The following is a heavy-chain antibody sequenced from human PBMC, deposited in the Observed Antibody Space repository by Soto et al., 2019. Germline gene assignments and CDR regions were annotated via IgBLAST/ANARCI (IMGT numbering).Heavy chain of an antibody. CDR3: AKGGTMDTASHFDY. CDR2: ISGSGGST. Sequence: GGSLRLSCAASGFGFTFSTSAMSWVRQAPGKGLEWVSAISGSGGSTYYADSVKGRFTISRDNSKNTLYLQMNSLRAEDTAVYYCAKGGTMDTASHFDYWGQGTLVTVSS. D-gene: IGHD5-18*01. CDR1: GFGFTFSTSA. V-gene: IGHV3-23*01. J-gene: IGHJ4*02.